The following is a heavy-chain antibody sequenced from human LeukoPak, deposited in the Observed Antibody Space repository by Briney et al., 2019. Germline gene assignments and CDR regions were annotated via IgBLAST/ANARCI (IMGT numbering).Heavy chain of an antibody. CDR1: GGALSSGGYY. V-gene: IGHV4-30-2*01. D-gene: IGHD6-13*01. J-gene: IGHJ5*02. CDR2: IYHSGTP. CDR3: ARDNIPVAGTGLSWFDP. Sequence: SETLSLTCTVSGGALSSGGYYWTWIRQPPGKGLEWIGNIYHSGTPYYSPSLKSRVTLSVDRPKNQFSLKMTSVTAADTAVYYRARDNIPVAGTGLSWFDPWGQGTLVTVSS.